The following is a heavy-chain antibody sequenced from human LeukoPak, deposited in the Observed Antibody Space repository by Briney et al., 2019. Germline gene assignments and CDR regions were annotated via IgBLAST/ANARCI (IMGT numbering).Heavy chain of an antibody. D-gene: IGHD3-22*01. CDR1: GYSISSDYY. Sequence: KTSETLSLTCTVSGYSISSDYYWGWIRQSPGKGLEWIGSINHSVTIYYNPSLKSRVTISVDTSKNQFSLNLSSVTAADTAVFYCARATYYYDSSGYWTLEFDFDIWGQGTMVTVSS. V-gene: IGHV4-38-2*02. CDR2: INHSVTI. CDR3: ARATYYYDSSGYWTLEFDFDI. J-gene: IGHJ3*02.